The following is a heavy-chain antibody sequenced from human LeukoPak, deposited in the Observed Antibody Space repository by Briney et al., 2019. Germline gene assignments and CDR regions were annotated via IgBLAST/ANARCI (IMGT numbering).Heavy chain of an antibody. Sequence: PSETLSLTCTVSGGSISSSSYYWGWIRQPPGKGLEWIGSIYYSGSTYYNPSLKSRVTISVDTSKNQFSLKLSSVTAADTAVYYCARLSSVWRVVVTAPFDYWGQGTLVTVSS. CDR2: IYYSGST. CDR1: GGSISSSSYY. CDR3: ARLSSVWRVVVTAPFDY. J-gene: IGHJ4*02. V-gene: IGHV4-39*01. D-gene: IGHD2-21*02.